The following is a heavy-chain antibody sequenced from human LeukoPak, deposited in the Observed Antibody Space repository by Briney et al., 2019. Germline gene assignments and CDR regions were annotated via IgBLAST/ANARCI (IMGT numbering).Heavy chain of an antibody. Sequence: SETQSLTCTVFGGSLSSYYWVWVRQPPGKGLEWIGLIYYSGSTNYNPSLKSRVTISLDTSKNQLSLKLSSVTAADTAVYYCARDAIVGATNWFDPWGQGTLVTVSS. D-gene: IGHD1-26*01. CDR1: GGSLSSYY. CDR2: IYYSGST. V-gene: IGHV4-59*01. J-gene: IGHJ5*02. CDR3: ARDAIVGATNWFDP.